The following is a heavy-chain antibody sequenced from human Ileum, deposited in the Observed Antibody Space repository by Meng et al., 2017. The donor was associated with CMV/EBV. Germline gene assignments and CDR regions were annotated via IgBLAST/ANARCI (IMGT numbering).Heavy chain of an antibody. Sequence: GESLKISCAVSGFTFSSYWMSWVRQAPGKGLEWVANIKQDGSTTYYVGSVKGRFTISRDNAKNSLYLQMNSLTVEDTAVYYCATSDAAAGNSWGQGTLVTGYS. J-gene: IGHJ4*02. CDR1: GFTFSSYW. D-gene: IGHD6-13*01. CDR2: IKQDGSTT. CDR3: ATSDAAAGNS. V-gene: IGHV3-7*01.